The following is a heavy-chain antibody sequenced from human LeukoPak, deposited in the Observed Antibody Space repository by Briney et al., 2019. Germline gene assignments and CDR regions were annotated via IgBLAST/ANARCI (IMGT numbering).Heavy chain of an antibody. CDR1: GFTFDDYA. J-gene: IGHJ6*02. V-gene: IGHV3-9*01. Sequence: GGSLRLSCAASGFTFDDYAMHWVRQAPGKGLEWVSGISWNSGSRGYADSVKGRFTISRDNGKNSLYLQMNSLRAEDTALYYCAKDIFGLWFASGMDVWGQGTTVTVSS. CDR2: ISWNSGSR. CDR3: AKDIFGLWFASGMDV. D-gene: IGHD3-10*01.